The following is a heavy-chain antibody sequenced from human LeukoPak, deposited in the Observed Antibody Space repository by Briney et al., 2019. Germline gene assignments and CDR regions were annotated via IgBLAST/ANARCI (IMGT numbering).Heavy chain of an antibody. CDR2: IYTSGST. CDR3: ARDSGPAAMGRGFDP. CDR1: GGSISSGSYY. D-gene: IGHD2-2*01. Sequence: SETLSLTCTVSGGSISSGSYYWSWIRQPAGKGLEWIGRIYTSGSTNYNPSLKSRVTISVDTSKNQFSLKLSSVTAADTAVYYCARDSGPAAMGRGFDPWGQGTLVTVSS. J-gene: IGHJ5*02. V-gene: IGHV4-61*02.